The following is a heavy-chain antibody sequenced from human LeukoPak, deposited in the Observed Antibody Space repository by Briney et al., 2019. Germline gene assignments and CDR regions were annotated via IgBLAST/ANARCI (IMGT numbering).Heavy chain of an antibody. CDR2: IYFSGTT. J-gene: IGHJ5*02. CDR1: AGSVSSANNY. CDR3: ASSQYPIAAADNWFAP. Sequence: ETLSPTCTVSAGSVSSANNYWGWIRQTPGKGLEWIGTIYFSGTTYYNPSLKSRVTMSVDTSKNQFSLRLGSVTAADTAVYYCASSQYPIAAADNWFAPWGQGSLVTVSS. V-gene: IGHV4-39*01. D-gene: IGHD6-13*01.